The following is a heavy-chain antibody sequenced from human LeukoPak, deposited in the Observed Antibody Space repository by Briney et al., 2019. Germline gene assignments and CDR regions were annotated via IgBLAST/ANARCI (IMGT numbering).Heavy chain of an antibody. CDR1: GGSISSYY. D-gene: IGHD3-22*01. J-gene: IGHJ3*02. V-gene: IGHV4-59*01. CDR2: IYYSGST. CDR3: ARERGSGYSSAFDI. Sequence: SETLSLTCTVSGGSISSYYWSWIRQPPGKGLEWIGYIYYSGSTNYNPSLKSRVTISVDTSKNQFSLKLSSVTAADTAVYYCARERGSGYSSAFDIWGQGTMVTVSS.